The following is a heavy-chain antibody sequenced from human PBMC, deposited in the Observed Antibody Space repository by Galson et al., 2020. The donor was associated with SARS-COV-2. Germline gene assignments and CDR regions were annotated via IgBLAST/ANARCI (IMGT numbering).Heavy chain of an antibody. CDR2: INHSGST. CDR3: ASRYCSSTSCYWGIDY. J-gene: IGHJ4*02. V-gene: IGHV4-34*01. Sequence: SETLSLTCAVYGGSFSGYYWSWIRQPPGKGLEWIGEINHSGSTNYNPSLKSRVTISVDTSKNQFSLKLSSVTAADTAVYYCASRYCSSTSCYWGIDYWGQGTLVTVSS. CDR1: GGSFSGYY. D-gene: IGHD2-2*01.